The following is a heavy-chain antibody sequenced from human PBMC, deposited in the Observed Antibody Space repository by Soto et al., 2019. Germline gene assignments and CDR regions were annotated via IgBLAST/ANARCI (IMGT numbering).Heavy chain of an antibody. CDR1: GYTFTNFD. CDR3: ARAGAGDFWSGYYYYGMDV. CDR2: MNPTSGNT. D-gene: IGHD3-3*01. Sequence: QVQLVQSGAEVKKPGASVKVSCKASGYTFTNFDINWVRQATGQGLEWVGWMNPTSGNTGYAQKFQGRVTMTTNISKSTAYMELSSLRSEDPAVYYCARAGAGDFWSGYYYYGMDVWGQGTTVTVSS. J-gene: IGHJ6*02. V-gene: IGHV1-8*01.